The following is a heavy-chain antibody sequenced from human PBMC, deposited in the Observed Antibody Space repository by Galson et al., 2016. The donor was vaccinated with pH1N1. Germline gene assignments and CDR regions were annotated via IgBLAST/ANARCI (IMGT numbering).Heavy chain of an antibody. J-gene: IGHJ4*02. Sequence: SLRLSCAASGFTFRTYAMHWVRQAPGKGLEYVSGINHIGSSTYYASSFKGRFTISRDNSKNTLYLQMGSLRAEDMAVYYCARKVGDYWGQGTLVTVSS. CDR3: ARKVGDY. CDR1: GFTFRTYA. V-gene: IGHV3-64*01. CDR2: INHIGSST.